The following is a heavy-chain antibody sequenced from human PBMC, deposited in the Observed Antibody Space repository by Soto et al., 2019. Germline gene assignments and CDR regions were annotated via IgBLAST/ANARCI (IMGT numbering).Heavy chain of an antibody. CDR1: GYSFTSYW. Sequence: GESLKISCKGSGYSFTSYWISWVRQMPGKGLEWMGRIDPSDSYTNYSPSFQGHVTISADKSISTAYLQWSSLKASDTAMYYCARGGSGTIIFRLYYYGMDVWGQGNTVTVSS. CDR2: IDPSDSYT. V-gene: IGHV5-10-1*01. CDR3: ARGGSGTIIFRLYYYGMDV. D-gene: IGHD3-10*01. J-gene: IGHJ6*02.